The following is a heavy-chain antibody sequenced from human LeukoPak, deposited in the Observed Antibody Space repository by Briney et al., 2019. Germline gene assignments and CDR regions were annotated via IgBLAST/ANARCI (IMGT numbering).Heavy chain of an antibody. V-gene: IGHV1-69*04. D-gene: IGHD4-23*01. CDR2: IIPILGIA. CDR1: GYTFTSYY. J-gene: IGHJ4*02. CDR3: ARVSRHGGNSELDY. Sequence: VASVKVSRKASGYTFTSYYMHWVRQAPGQGLEWMGRIIPILGIANYAQKFQGRVTITADKSTSTAYMELSSLRSEDTAVYYCARVSRHGGNSELDYWGQGTLVTVSS.